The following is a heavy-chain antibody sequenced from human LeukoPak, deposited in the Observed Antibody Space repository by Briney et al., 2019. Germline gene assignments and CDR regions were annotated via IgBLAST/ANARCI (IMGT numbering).Heavy chain of an antibody. CDR2: ISHSGST. D-gene: IGHD2/OR15-2a*01. CDR1: GGSISSSGSY. Sequence: KSSETLSLTCTVSGGSISSSGSYWGWLCQPPGKGLEWIGSISHSGSTYYNPSLKSRVTISVDTSKNRVPLKLSSLTAADTAVYYLATREGVSRGKILSDYWGQGTPVTVSS. CDR3: ATREGVSRGKILSDY. J-gene: IGHJ4*02. V-gene: IGHV4-39*01.